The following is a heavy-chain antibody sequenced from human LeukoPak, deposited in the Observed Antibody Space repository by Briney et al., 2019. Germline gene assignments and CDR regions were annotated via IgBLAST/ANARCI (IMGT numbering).Heavy chain of an antibody. CDR1: GFTFSMYA. J-gene: IGHJ3*02. D-gene: IGHD5-18*01. CDR3: AKDGRFTYAHDAFEI. CDR2: MSARSGDT. Sequence: PGGSLRLSCAASGFTFSMYAMSWVRQAPGKGLEWVSGMSARSGDTYYADSVKGRFTISRDNSNSMLYLEMNSLTAEDTALYHCAKDGRFTYAHDAFEIWGQGTTVTVSS. V-gene: IGHV3-23*01.